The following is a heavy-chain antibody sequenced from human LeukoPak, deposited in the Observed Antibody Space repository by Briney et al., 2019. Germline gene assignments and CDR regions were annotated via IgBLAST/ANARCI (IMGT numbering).Heavy chain of an antibody. D-gene: IGHD3-22*01. V-gene: IGHV3-48*02. CDR2: ISSSSITT. J-gene: IGHJ4*02. Sequence: GGSLRLSCAASGFTFSSYSMNWVRQAPGKGLEWVSYISSSSITTHYADSVKGRFTISRDNAKTFVYLQMNSLRDADKAAYYCSSLSDSSGYVIDCWGEGGLVTVSS. CDR3: SSLSDSSGYVIDC. CDR1: GFTFSSYS.